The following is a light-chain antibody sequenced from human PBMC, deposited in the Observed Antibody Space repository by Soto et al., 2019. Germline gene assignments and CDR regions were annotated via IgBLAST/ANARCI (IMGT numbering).Light chain of an antibody. J-gene: IGKJ2*01. Sequence: DIQLTQSPSFLSASVGDRVTITCRASQDISSFLAWYQQKAGKAPKLLIFAASTLQSGVPSRFSGSGSGTEFTLRISSLQPEDFATYYCQQLKTYPRTFGQGTKLEIK. CDR1: QDISSF. V-gene: IGKV1-9*01. CDR3: QQLKTYPRT. CDR2: AAS.